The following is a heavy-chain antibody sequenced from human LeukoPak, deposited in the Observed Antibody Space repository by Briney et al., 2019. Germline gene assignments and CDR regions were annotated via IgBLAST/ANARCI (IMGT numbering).Heavy chain of an antibody. J-gene: IGHJ4*02. Sequence: PGGSLRLSCAASGFTLSSYSMNWVRQAPGKGLEWVSSISSSSSYRYYADSVKGRFTISRDNAKNSLYLQMNSLRAEDTAVYYCARDRNTDFWSGYYTNYCDYWGQGTLVTVSS. CDR3: ARDRNTDFWSGYYTNYCDY. D-gene: IGHD3-3*01. CDR1: GFTLSSYS. V-gene: IGHV3-21*01. CDR2: ISSSSSYR.